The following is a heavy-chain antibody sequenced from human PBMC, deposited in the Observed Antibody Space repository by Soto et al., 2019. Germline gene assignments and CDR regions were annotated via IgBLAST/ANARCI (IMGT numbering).Heavy chain of an antibody. CDR1: GGSISSNY. Sequence: QVQLQESGPGLVKPSETLSLTCTVSGGSISSNYWSWIRQPPGKGLEWIGYIYHSGSTNYNPSLKSRVTSSVDTSKNQFSLKLSSVTAADTAVYSCAREGSGYFDYWGQGTLVTVSS. V-gene: IGHV4-59*01. CDR3: AREGSGYFDY. D-gene: IGHD3-22*01. CDR2: IYHSGST. J-gene: IGHJ4*02.